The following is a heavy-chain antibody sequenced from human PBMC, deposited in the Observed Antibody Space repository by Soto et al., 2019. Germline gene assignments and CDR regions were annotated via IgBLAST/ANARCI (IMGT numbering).Heavy chain of an antibody. CDR2: INHSGST. CDR1: GGSFSGYY. J-gene: IGHJ1*01. V-gene: IGHV4-34*01. Sequence: QVQLQQWGAGLLKPSETLSLTCAVYGGSFSGYYWSWIRQPPGKGLEWIGEINHSGSTNYNPSLKRRVTISVDTSKNQFSLKLSSVTAADTAVYYCARGRTGSEGAEFFQHWGQGTLVTVSS. CDR3: ARGRTGSEGAEFFQH. D-gene: IGHD1-1*01.